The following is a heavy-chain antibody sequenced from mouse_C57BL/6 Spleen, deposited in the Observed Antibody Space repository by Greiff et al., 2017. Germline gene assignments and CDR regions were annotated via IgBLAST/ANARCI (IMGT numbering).Heavy chain of an antibody. CDR3: ARSLDYYFDY. J-gene: IGHJ2*01. D-gene: IGHD2-13*01. V-gene: IGHV1-26*01. Sequence: VQLKQSGPELVKPGASVKISCKASGYTFTDYYMNWVKQSHGKSLEWIGDINPNNGGTSYNQKFKGKATLTVDKSSSTAYMELRSLTSEDSAVYYCARSLDYYFDYWGQGTTLTVSS. CDR2: INPNNGGT. CDR1: GYTFTDYY.